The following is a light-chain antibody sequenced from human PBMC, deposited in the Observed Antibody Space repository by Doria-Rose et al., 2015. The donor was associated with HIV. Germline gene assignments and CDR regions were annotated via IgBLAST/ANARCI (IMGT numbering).Light chain of an antibody. CDR1: QSFSSTY. CDR2: DGS. Sequence: DIVMTQSSGTLSLSPGERATLSCRTSQSFSSTYLAWYQQKPGQAPSLLIYDGSTRATGIPDRFSACGSGTDFTLTINRLEPEDFALYYCHQYGTSWTFGQGNKVEI. CDR3: HQYGTSWT. V-gene: IGKV3-20*01. J-gene: IGKJ1*01.